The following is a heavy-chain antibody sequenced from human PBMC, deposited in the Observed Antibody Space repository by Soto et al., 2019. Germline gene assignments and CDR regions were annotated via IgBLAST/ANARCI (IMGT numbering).Heavy chain of an antibody. Sequence: GGSLRLSCAASGFTFSSYGMHWVRQAPGKGLEWVAVIWYDGSNKYYADSVKGRFTISRDNSKNTLYLQMNSLRAEDTAVYYCARGADDYYDSSGPPDYWGQGTLVTVSS. CDR2: IWYDGSNK. V-gene: IGHV3-33*01. J-gene: IGHJ4*02. CDR1: GFTFSSYG. D-gene: IGHD3-22*01. CDR3: ARGADDYYDSSGPPDY.